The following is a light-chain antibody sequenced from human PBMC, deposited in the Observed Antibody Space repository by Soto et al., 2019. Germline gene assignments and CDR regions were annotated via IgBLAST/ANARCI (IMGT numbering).Light chain of an antibody. CDR3: QQRSNWPIT. V-gene: IGKV3-11*01. Sequence: EIVLTQSTATLSLSPGARATLSCRASQSVSSYLAWYQQKPGQAPRLLIYDASNRATGIPARFSGSGSGTDFTLPISSLEPEDFAVYYCQQRSNWPITFGQGTRLQIK. CDR1: QSVSSY. CDR2: DAS. J-gene: IGKJ5*01.